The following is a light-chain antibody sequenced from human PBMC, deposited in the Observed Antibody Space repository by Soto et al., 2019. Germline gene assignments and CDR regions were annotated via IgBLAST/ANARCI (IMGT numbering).Light chain of an antibody. CDR1: QSVSTY. CDR3: QQRADWPAT. J-gene: IGKJ3*01. Sequence: VLTQSSATLSLSPGERAILSCRASQSVSTYLAWYQQKPGQAPRLLIFDASNRATGIPARFSGSGSGTDFTLTISSLEPEDFAVYYCQQRADWPATFGPATKVDIK. V-gene: IGKV3-11*01. CDR2: DAS.